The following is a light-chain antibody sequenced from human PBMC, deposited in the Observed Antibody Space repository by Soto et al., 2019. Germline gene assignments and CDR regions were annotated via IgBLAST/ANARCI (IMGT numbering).Light chain of an antibody. CDR2: EDD. Sequence: NFMLTQPHSLSESPGKTVTISCTRSSGSIDSNYVQWYQQRPGSAPTTVIYEDDQRPAGVPDRFSVSIDSSSNSASLTVSGLRTEDEADYYCQSYDRSTLHGVFGGGTKLTVL. CDR3: QSYDRSTLHGV. CDR1: SGSIDSNY. J-gene: IGLJ3*02. V-gene: IGLV6-57*04.